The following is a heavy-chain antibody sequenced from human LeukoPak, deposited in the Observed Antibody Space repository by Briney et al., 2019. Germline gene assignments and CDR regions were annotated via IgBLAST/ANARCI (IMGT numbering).Heavy chain of an antibody. D-gene: IGHD3-10*01. CDR2: TFYRSKWYY. CDR3: AREVAMIRGVKNWFDR. Sequence: SQTLSLTCAISGDSVSSNDASWNWIRQSPSRDLEWLGRTFYRSKWYYDYEASLKSRITINPDTSKNQFSLQLNSVTPEDTAMYYCAREVAMIRGVKNWFDRWGQGTLVTVSS. V-gene: IGHV6-1*01. CDR1: GDSVSSNDAS. J-gene: IGHJ5*02.